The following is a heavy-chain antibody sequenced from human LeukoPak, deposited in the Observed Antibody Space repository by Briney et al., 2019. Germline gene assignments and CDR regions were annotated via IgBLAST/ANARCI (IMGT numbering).Heavy chain of an antibody. CDR1: GFTFSSYA. V-gene: IGHV3-74*01. Sequence: GGSLRLSCAASGFTFSSYAMSWVRQAPGKGLVWVSRINTDGSRTTYADSVKGRFTISRDNAKNTLYLQMNSLRVEDTAVYHCVRSFLGEYDYWGQGTLVTVSS. J-gene: IGHJ4*02. CDR3: VRSFLGEYDY. D-gene: IGHD2/OR15-2a*01. CDR2: INTDGSRT.